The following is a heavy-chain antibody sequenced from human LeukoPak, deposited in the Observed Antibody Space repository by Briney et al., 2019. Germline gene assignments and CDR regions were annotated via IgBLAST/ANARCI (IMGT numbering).Heavy chain of an antibody. CDR1: GGSISNYY. V-gene: IGHV4-59*01. CDR2: TSYSGST. D-gene: IGHD3-22*01. Sequence: SETLSLTCTVSGGSISNYYWTWIRQPPEKGLEWIGYTSYSGSTNYNPSLKSRLTFSVDTSKNQFSLKLSSVTAADTAVYYCARDVYDSSGYYLGMDPWGQGTLVTVSS. CDR3: ARDVYDSSGYYLGMDP. J-gene: IGHJ5*02.